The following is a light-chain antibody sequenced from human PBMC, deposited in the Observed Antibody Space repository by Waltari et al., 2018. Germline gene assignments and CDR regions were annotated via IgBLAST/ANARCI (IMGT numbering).Light chain of an antibody. CDR3: QQYYSTPLT. Sequence: EIVLTQSPATLSLSPGERATLSCRASQGVSSSLAWYQQKPGQAPRLLIYDASTRPTGIPARFSGSGSGTDFILTISSLEPEDFAVYYCQQYYSTPLTFGGGTKVEIK. CDR1: QGVSSS. V-gene: IGKV3-11*01. J-gene: IGKJ4*01. CDR2: DAS.